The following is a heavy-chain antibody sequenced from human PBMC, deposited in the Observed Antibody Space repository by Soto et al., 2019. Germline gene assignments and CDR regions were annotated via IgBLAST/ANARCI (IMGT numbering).Heavy chain of an antibody. CDR1: GGSISSGGYY. V-gene: IGHV4-31*03. CDR2: IYYTGST. J-gene: IGHJ5*01. Sequence: QVQLQESGPGLVKPSQTLSLTCSVSGGSISSGGYYCSWIRQHPEKGMEWIGYIYYTGSTNYNSSLKSRVIISVDTSSNPFSLDLRSVTAADTAIYYCARHSASWQWFDYWGQGTLVTVSS. CDR3: ARHSASWQWFDY. D-gene: IGHD1-26*01.